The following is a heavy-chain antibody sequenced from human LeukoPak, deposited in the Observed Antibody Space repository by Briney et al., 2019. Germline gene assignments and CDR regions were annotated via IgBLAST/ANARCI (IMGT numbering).Heavy chain of an antibody. CDR1: GFTFSSYA. CDR2: ISSNGGST. J-gene: IGHJ4*02. D-gene: IGHD2-21*01. V-gene: IGHV3-64*01. Sequence: GGSLRLSCAASGFTFSSYAMHWVRQAPGKGLEYVSAISSNGGSTYYANSVKGRFTISRDNSKNTLSLQMNSLRTEDTAVYYCARDRDWAFDYWGQGILVTVSS. CDR3: ARDRDWAFDY.